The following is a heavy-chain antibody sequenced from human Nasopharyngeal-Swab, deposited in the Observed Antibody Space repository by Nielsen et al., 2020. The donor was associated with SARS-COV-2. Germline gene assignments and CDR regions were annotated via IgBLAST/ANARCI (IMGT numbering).Heavy chain of an antibody. V-gene: IGHV3-7*05. D-gene: IGHD3-3*01. CDR3: AREKDFWGGPHYFYMDV. J-gene: IGHJ6*03. CDR1: GFTFSIYW. Sequence: GESLKISCAASGFTFSIYWMTWVRQAPGRGLEWVSNMNEDGSEKNYVDSVKGRFTVSRDNAKNLLYLQMNSLRAEDTAVYYCAREKDFWGGPHYFYMDVWGKGTTVTVSS. CDR2: MNEDGSEK.